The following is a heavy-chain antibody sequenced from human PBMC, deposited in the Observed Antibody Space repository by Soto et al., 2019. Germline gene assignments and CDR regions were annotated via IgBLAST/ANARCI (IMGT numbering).Heavy chain of an antibody. V-gene: IGHV3-30*18. CDR1: GFTFSSYG. J-gene: IGHJ6*02. CDR3: AKDGVDIVATYGMDV. D-gene: IGHD5-12*01. CDR2: ISYDGSNK. Sequence: GGSLRLSCAASGFTFSSYGMPWVRQAPGKGLEWVAVISYDGSNKYYADSVKGRFTISRDNSKNTLYLQMNSLRAEDTAVYYCAKDGVDIVATYGMDVWGQGTTVTVSS.